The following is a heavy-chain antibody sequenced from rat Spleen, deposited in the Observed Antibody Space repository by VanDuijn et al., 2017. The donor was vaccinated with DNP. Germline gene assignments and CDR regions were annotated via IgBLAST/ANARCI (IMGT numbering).Heavy chain of an antibody. CDR3: ARHEATEGIDFDY. Sequence: EVLLVESDGGLVQPGRSLKLSCAASGFTFSNYYMAWVRQAPTKGLEWVATIIYDGSSTYYRDSVKGRFTISRDNAKSTLYLQMDSLRSEDTATYYCARHEATEGIDFDYWGQGVMVTVSS. J-gene: IGHJ2*01. V-gene: IGHV5-29*01. CDR1: GFTFSNYY. D-gene: IGHD1-11*01. CDR2: IIYDGSST.